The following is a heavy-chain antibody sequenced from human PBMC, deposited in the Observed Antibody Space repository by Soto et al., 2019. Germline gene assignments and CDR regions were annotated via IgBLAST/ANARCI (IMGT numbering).Heavy chain of an antibody. J-gene: IGHJ1*01. V-gene: IGHV4-34*01. CDR3: ATGGLFSS. Sequence: QVQLQQWGAGLLKPSETLSLTCDISGEYFSANYWSWIRQTPGKGLEWLGEINHAGTTDYNPSVEARIIISDDAYKNQFSLKLTSVTAMDTAVYYCATGGLFSSWGKGTLVTVSS. CDR1: GEYFSANY. CDR2: INHAGTT. D-gene: IGHD3-3*01.